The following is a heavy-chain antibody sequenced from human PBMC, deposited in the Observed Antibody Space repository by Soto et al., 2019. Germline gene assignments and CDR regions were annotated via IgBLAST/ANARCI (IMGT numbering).Heavy chain of an antibody. CDR3: ARAGGTAMATPQGYYYGMDV. D-gene: IGHD5-18*01. J-gene: IGHJ6*02. CDR2: FDPEDGET. CDR1: GYTLTELS. V-gene: IGHV1-24*01. Sequence: QVQLVQSGAEVKKPGASVKVSCKVSGYTLTELSMHWVRQAPGKGLEWMGGFDPEDGETIYAQKFQGRVTMTEDTSTDTAYRELSSLRTEDTAVYYCARAGGTAMATPQGYYYGMDVGGQGTTVTVSS.